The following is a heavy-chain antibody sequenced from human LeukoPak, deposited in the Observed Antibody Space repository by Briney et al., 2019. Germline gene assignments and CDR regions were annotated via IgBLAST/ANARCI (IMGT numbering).Heavy chain of an antibody. CDR3: ARDVGSGWYGLDAFDI. J-gene: IGHJ3*02. Sequence: GGSLRLSCAASGFTFSSYWMSWVRQAPGKGLEWVANIKQDGSEKYYVDSVKGRFTISRDNAKNSLYLQMNSLRAEDTAVYYCARDVGSGWYGLDAFDIWGQGTMVTVSS. D-gene: IGHD6-19*01. V-gene: IGHV3-7*01. CDR1: GFTFSSYW. CDR2: IKQDGSEK.